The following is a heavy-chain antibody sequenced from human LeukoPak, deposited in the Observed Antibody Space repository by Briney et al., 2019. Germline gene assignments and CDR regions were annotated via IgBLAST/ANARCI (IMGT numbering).Heavy chain of an antibody. J-gene: IGHJ6*03. V-gene: IGHV4-39*07. Sequence: SETLSLTCNVSGGSISSSGYYWGWLRQPPGKGLEWIGSIYDSGRTYYNPSLKSRVTISVDTSKNQFSLKLISVTAADTAVYYCARESGKGSFDQYYYMDVWGKGTTVTVSS. CDR3: ARESGKGSFDQYYYMDV. D-gene: IGHD3-10*01. CDR2: IYDSGRT. CDR1: GGSISSSGYY.